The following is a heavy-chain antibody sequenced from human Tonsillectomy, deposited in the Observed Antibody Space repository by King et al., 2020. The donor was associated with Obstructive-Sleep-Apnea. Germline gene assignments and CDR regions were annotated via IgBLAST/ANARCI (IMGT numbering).Heavy chain of an antibody. J-gene: IGHJ4*02. D-gene: IGHD2-2*02. CDR2: IDPTDSYT. CDR3: ARQGCSSTSCYKIHLDY. CDR1: GYSFSNSW. Sequence: DVQLVESRAEVKKPGESLRISCKGSGYSFSNSWISWVRLMPGKGLEWMGRIDPTDSYTNYSPSFQGHVTISADKSISTAYLEWSSLKASDTAMYYCARQGCSSTSCYKIHLDYWGQGTLLTVSS. V-gene: IGHV5-10-1*01.